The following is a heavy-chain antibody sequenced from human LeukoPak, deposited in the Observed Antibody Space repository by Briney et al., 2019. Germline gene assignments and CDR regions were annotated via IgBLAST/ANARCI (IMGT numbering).Heavy chain of an antibody. J-gene: IGHJ4*02. Sequence: ASVKVSCKVSGYTLTELSMHWVRQAPGKGLEWMGGFDPEDGETIYAQKFQGRVTMTEDTSTDTAYMELSSLRSEDTAMYYCATDRTGGQWELLYFDYWGQGTLVTVSS. D-gene: IGHD1-26*01. V-gene: IGHV1-24*01. CDR3: ATDRTGGQWELLYFDY. CDR1: GYTLTELS. CDR2: FDPEDGET.